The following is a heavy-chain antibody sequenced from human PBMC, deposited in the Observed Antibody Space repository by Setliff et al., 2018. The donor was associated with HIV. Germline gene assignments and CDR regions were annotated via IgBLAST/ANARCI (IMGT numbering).Heavy chain of an antibody. CDR2: ISHSGNT. J-gene: IGHJ5*02. V-gene: IGHV4-59*12. CDR1: GFTFSDYY. Sequence: SETLSLSCAASGFTFSDYYMSWIRQPPGKGLEWIGCISHSGNTNFNPSLNSRVTISLDTSKNQFSLRLTSLTAADTATYYCARSTVGAGASFPWGRGILVTVS. D-gene: IGHD1-26*01. CDR3: ARSTVGAGASFP.